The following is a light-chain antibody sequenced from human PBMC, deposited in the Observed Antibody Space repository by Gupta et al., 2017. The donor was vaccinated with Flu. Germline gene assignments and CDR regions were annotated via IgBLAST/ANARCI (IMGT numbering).Light chain of an antibody. CDR2: ENN. V-gene: IGLV6-57*01. CDR1: SGSIARNY. Sequence: NFMLTQPHSVSESPGKTVIISCTRSSGSIARNYVQWYKQHPGSSPTTVIYENNQRPSGIPDRFSGSIDSSSTSASLTISGLKTEDEADYYCQSYDPTNQVFGGGTRLTVL. CDR3: QSYDPTNQV. J-gene: IGLJ3*02.